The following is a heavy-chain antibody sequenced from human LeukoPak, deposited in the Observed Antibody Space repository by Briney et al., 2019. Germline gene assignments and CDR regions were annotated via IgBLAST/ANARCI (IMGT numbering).Heavy chain of an antibody. D-gene: IGHD6-19*01. CDR1: GDSISSYY. CDR3: ARAKKAVAGFFDY. Sequence: SETLSLTCTVSGDSISSYYWSRIRQPPGKGLEWIGYIYYSGNTNYNPSLKSRLTISIDTSKNQLSLKLSSVTAADTAVYYCARAKKAVAGFFDYWGQGTLVTVSS. CDR2: IYYSGNT. V-gene: IGHV4-59*01. J-gene: IGHJ4*02.